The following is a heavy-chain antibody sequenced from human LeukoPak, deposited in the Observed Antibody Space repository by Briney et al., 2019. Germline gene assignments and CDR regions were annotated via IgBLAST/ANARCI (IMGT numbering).Heavy chain of an antibody. J-gene: IGHJ4*02. V-gene: IGHV1-46*01. CDR2: INPSGGST. CDR3: ARGGPEYYDFWSGYQIIDY. CDR1: GYTFTSYY. Sequence: ASVKVSCKASGYTFTSYYMHWVRQAPGQGLEWMGIINPSGGSTSYAQKFQGRVTMTRDMSTSTVYMELRSLRSDDTAVYYCARGGPEYYDFWSGYQIIDYWGQGTLVTVSS. D-gene: IGHD3-3*01.